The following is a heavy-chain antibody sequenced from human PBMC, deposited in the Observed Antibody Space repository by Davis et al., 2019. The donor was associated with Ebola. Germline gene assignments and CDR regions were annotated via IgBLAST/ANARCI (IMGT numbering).Heavy chain of an antibody. CDR3: ARDDYSKPFDY. CDR1: GFTFSSYS. CDR2: ISSSSTI. D-gene: IGHD4-11*01. J-gene: IGHJ4*02. V-gene: IGHV3-48*02. Sequence: GGSLRLSCAASGFTFSSYSMNWVRQAPGKGLEWVSYISSSSTIYYADSVKGRFTISRDNAKNSLYLQMNSLRDEDTAVYYCARDDYSKPFDYWGQGTLVTVSS.